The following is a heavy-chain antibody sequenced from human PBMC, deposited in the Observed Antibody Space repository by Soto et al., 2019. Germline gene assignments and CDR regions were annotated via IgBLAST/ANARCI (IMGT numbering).Heavy chain of an antibody. CDR1: GFTFDDYA. CDR2: ISWNSGSI. CDR3: AKDISRVNMSPVDY. V-gene: IGHV3-9*01. J-gene: IGHJ4*02. D-gene: IGHD3-22*01. Sequence: EVQLVESGGGLVQPGRSLRLSCAASGFTFDDYAMHWVRQAPGKGLEWVSGISWNSGSIGYADSVKGRFTISRDNAKNSLYLQMNSLRAEDTALYYCAKDISRVNMSPVDYWGQGTLVTVSS.